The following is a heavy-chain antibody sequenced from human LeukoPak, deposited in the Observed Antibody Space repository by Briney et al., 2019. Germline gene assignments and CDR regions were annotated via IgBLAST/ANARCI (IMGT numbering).Heavy chain of an antibody. CDR1: GGPFSGHY. CDR3: ARVPTSGWPSPDY. J-gene: IGHJ4*02. CDR2: INDGGNV. D-gene: IGHD6-25*01. V-gene: IGHV4-34*01. Sequence: SETLSLTCAVYGGPFSGHYWSWVRQSPGKGLEWIGEINDGGNVNYNPSLTSRVTISVDTLKNQFSLKLSSVTVADTAVYHCARVPTSGWPSPDYWGQGTLVTVSS.